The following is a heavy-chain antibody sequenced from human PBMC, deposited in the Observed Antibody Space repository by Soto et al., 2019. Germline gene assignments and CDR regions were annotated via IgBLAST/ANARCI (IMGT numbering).Heavy chain of an antibody. V-gene: IGHV3-30*18. Sequence: GGSLRLSCAASGFTFSSYGMHWVRQAPGKGLEWAAVISYDGSNKYYADSVKGRFTISRDNSKNTLYLQMNSLRAEDTAVYYCAKDPGRLRGYSYGFTFLDYFDYWGQGTLVTVSS. D-gene: IGHD5-18*01. J-gene: IGHJ4*02. CDR1: GFTFSSYG. CDR3: AKDPGRLRGYSYGFTFLDYFDY. CDR2: ISYDGSNK.